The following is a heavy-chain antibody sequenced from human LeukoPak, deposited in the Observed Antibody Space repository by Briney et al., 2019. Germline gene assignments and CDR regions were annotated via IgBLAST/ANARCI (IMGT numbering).Heavy chain of an antibody. CDR1: GGSISSGGYY. CDR3: ARVKYYYASGSPRGIWFDP. J-gene: IGHJ5*02. V-gene: IGHV4-31*03. D-gene: IGHD3-10*01. Sequence: SQTLSLTCTVSGGSISSGGYYWSWIRQHPGTGLEWIGYIYYSGSTYYNPSLKSRVTISVETSKNQFSLKLSSITAADTAVYFCARVKYYYASGSPRGIWFDPWGQGTLVTVSS. CDR2: IYYSGST.